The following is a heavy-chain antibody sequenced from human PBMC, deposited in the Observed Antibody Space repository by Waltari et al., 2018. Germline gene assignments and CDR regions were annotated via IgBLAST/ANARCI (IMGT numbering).Heavy chain of an antibody. D-gene: IGHD3-3*01. CDR3: ARARADLGSGSYYYYAMDV. Sequence: QAQLQQWGAGLLKPSETLSLTCAPYGGSFSGYFWSWIRQPPGKGLEWLGEINHSGSTSHNPSLKSRLTILLDTSKNHFSLKLNAVTAADTAVYYCARARADLGSGSYYYYAMDVWGQGTRVTVSS. J-gene: IGHJ6*02. CDR2: INHSGST. V-gene: IGHV4-34*01. CDR1: GGSFSGYF.